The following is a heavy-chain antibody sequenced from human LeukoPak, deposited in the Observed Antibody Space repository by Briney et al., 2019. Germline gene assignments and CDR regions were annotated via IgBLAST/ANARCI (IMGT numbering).Heavy chain of an antibody. CDR3: ARDLGDYGDYGATGI. J-gene: IGHJ3*02. Sequence: GASVKVSCKASGYTFTSYGISWVRQAPGQGLEWMGWISAYNGNTNYAQKFQGRVTITTDESTSTAYMELSSLRSEDTAVYYCARDLGDYGDYGATGIWGQGTMVTVSS. CDR1: GYTFTSYG. D-gene: IGHD4-17*01. V-gene: IGHV1-18*01. CDR2: ISAYNGNT.